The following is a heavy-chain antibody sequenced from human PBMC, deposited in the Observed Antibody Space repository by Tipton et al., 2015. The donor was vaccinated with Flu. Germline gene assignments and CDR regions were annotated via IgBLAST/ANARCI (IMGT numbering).Heavy chain of an antibody. D-gene: IGHD6-19*01. J-gene: IGHJ6*02. CDR1: GGSISSYY. Sequence: TLSLTCTVSGGSISSYYWSWIRQPPGKGLEWIGYIYYSGSTNYNPSLKGRVTISVDTSKNQFSLKLSSVTAADTAVYYCARGPGIAVAGTDYYYGMDVWGQGTPVTVSS. CDR3: ARGPGIAVAGTDYYYGMDV. CDR2: IYYSGST. V-gene: IGHV4-59*01.